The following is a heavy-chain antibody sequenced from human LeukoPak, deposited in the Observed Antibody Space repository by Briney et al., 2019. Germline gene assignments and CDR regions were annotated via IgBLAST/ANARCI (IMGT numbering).Heavy chain of an antibody. CDR3: ARDLRDRDYYYYYYMDV. CDR2: INPNSGGT. V-gene: IGHV1-2*02. Sequence: ASVKVSCKASGYTFTGYYMHWVRQAPGQGLERMGWINPNSGGTNYAQKFQGRVTMTRDTSISTAYMELSRLRSDDTAVYYCARDLRDRDYYYYYYMDVWGKGTTVTVSS. CDR1: GYTFTGYY. J-gene: IGHJ6*03. D-gene: IGHD4-17*01.